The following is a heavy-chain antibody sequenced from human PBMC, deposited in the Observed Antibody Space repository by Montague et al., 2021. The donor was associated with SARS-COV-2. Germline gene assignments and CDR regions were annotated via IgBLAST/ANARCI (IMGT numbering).Heavy chain of an antibody. J-gene: IGHJ5*01. CDR1: GDSVSRGSSY. Sequence: SETRSLTCTVSGDSVSRGSSYWSWIRQPPGKGLEWIGYIYYTGSRKCNSSLKSRLTISVDTSKNQFSLKLSSVTAADTAVYYCARHARGEGYTSWFDSWGQGTLVTVSS. CDR3: ARHARGEGYTSWFDS. CDR2: IYYTGSR. D-gene: IGHD5-24*01. V-gene: IGHV4-61*01.